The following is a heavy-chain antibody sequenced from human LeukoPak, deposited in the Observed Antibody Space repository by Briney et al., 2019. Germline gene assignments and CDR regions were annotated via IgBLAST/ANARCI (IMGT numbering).Heavy chain of an antibody. D-gene: IGHD3-16*01. CDR1: TFTFSSYW. V-gene: IGHV3-7*01. Sequence: GGSLRLSCAASTFTFSSYWMSWVRQAPGKGLEWVATIKDDGSEKYYVDSVSGRFTISRDNAKNSLYLQMNSLRAEDTAVYYCARRGTYQNWFDHWGQGTLVTVSS. J-gene: IGHJ5*02. CDR3: ARRGTYQNWFDH. CDR2: IKDDGSEK.